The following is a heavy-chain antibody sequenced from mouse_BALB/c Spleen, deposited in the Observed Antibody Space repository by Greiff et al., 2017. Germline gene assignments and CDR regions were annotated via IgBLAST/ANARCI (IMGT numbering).Heavy chain of an antibody. CDR1: GYAFSSSW. Sequence: VQRVESGPELVKPGASVKISCKASGYAFSSSWMNWVKQRPGQGLEWIGRIYPGDGDTNYNGKFKGKATLTADKSSSTAYMQLSSLTSVDSAVYFCAREDYYYAMDYWGQGTSVTVSS. V-gene: IGHV1-82*01. CDR3: AREDYYYAMDY. CDR2: IYPGDGDT. J-gene: IGHJ4*01.